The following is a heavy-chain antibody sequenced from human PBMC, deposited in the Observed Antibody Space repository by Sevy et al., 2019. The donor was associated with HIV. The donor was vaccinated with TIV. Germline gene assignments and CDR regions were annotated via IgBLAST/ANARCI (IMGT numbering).Heavy chain of an antibody. CDR3: ARHGEVRGSSTSCYTSGIAAAGTIDY. J-gene: IGHJ4*02. V-gene: IGHV4-39*01. CDR1: GGSISSSSYY. D-gene: IGHD2-2*02. CDR2: IYYSGST. Sequence: SETLSLTCTVSGGSISSSSYYWGWIRQPPGKGLEWIGSIYYSGSTYYNPSLKSRFTISVDTSKNQFSLKLSPVTAADTAVYYWARHGEVRGSSTSCYTSGIAAAGTIDYWGQGTLVTVSS.